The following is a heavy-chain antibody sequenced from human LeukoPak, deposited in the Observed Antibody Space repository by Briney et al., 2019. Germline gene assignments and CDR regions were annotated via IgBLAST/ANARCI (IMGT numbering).Heavy chain of an antibody. J-gene: IGHJ5*02. V-gene: IGHV1-69*16. D-gene: IGHD5-24*01. CDR2: TIPFLDTP. CDR3: AREKTGDGHNFNWFDP. Sequence: ASVKVSCKALGGTFRHHSVSWVRQAPGQGLEWMGGTIPFLDTPQYAQGYQGRLTITTDESTITAYMELNSLQSDDTAVYYCAREKTGDGHNFNWFDPWGQGTLVTVSS. CDR1: GGTFRHHS.